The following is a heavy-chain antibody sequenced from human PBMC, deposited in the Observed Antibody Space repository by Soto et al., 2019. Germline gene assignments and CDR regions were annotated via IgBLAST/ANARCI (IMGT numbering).Heavy chain of an antibody. CDR3: ARVSDYYDSSGTFDY. D-gene: IGHD3-22*01. CDR1: GFTFIEYY. CDR2: ISSSGSTI. V-gene: IGHV3-11*01. J-gene: IGHJ4*02. Sequence: GGSLRLSCAASGFTFIEYYMSWIRQAPGKGLEWVSYISSSGSTIYYADSVKGRFTISRDNAKNSLYLQMNSLRSEDTAVYYCARVSDYYDSSGTFDYWGQGTLVTVSS.